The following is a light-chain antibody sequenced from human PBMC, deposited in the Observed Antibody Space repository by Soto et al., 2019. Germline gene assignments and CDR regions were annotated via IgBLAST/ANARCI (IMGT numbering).Light chain of an antibody. CDR1: SSDVGGYNH. Sequence: QSALTQPASVSGSPGQSITISCTGTSSDVGGYNHVSWYQHHPGKAPKLMIYDVTKRPSGVPDRFSGSKSGNTASLTISGLQAEDEADYYCCSYVGNYSWLFGGGTKLTVL. CDR2: DVT. J-gene: IGLJ2*01. V-gene: IGLV2-11*01. CDR3: CSYVGNYSWL.